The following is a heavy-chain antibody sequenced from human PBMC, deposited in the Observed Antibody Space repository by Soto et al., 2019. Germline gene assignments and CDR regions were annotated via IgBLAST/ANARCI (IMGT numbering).Heavy chain of an antibody. Sequence: GGSLRLSCAASGFTFSSYGMHWVRQAPCKGLEWVAVISYDGSNKYYADSVKGRFTISRDNSKNTLYLQMNSLRAEDTAVYYCATQTYYYDSNAFDIWGQGSMLTV. J-gene: IGHJ3*02. CDR1: GFTFSSYG. CDR3: ATQTYYYDSNAFDI. V-gene: IGHV3-30*03. D-gene: IGHD3-22*01. CDR2: ISYDGSNK.